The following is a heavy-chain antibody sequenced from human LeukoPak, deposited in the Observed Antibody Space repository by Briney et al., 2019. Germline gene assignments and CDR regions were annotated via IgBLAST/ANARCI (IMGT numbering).Heavy chain of an antibody. J-gene: IGHJ4*02. CDR2: IRYDGSNK. CDR1: GFSFSTYG. CDR3: AKDPDY. V-gene: IGHV3-30*02. Sequence: GGSLRLSCAASGFSFSTYGLHWVRQAPGKGLEWVAFIRYDGSNKYYADSVKGRFTISRDNSKSTLYLQVNSLRAEDTAVYYCAKDPDYWGQGTLVTASS.